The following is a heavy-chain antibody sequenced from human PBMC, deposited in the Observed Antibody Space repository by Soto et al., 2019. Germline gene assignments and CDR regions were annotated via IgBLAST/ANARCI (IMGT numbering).Heavy chain of an antibody. J-gene: IGHJ6*02. D-gene: IGHD4-17*01. CDR2: IYHSGST. Sequence: PSETLSLTCAVSCGSISSGGYSWSWIRQPPGKGLEWIGYIYHSGSTYYNPSLKSRVTISVDRSKNQFSLKLSSVTAADTAVYYCARAHYGDYGYGMDVWGQGTPVPVSS. CDR3: ARAHYGDYGYGMDV. CDR1: CGSISSGGYS. V-gene: IGHV4-30-2*01.